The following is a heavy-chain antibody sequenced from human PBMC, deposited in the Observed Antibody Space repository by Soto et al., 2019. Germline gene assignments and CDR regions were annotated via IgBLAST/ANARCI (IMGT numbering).Heavy chain of an antibody. V-gene: IGHV4-59*01. CDR3: ARCLVTRGYYYYYFMDV. CDR2: IYYSGST. CDR1: GGSISSYY. D-gene: IGHD4-4*01. J-gene: IGHJ6*03. Sequence: SETLSLTCTVSGGSISSYYWSWIRQPPGKGLEWIGYIYYSGSTNYNPSLKSRVTISVDTSKNQFSLKLSSVTAADTAVYYCARCLVTRGYYYYYFMDVWGKGSSVTVSS.